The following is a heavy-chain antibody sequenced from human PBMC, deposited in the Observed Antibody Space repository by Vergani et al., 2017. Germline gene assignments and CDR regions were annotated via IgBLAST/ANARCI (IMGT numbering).Heavy chain of an antibody. CDR3: ARYQSRLSETYGMDV. D-gene: IGHD2-2*01. Sequence: VQLAESGGGRVQPGGSLRLSCAASGFTFSSYSMNWVRQAPGKGLEWVSYISSSSSTIYYADSVKGRFTISRDNAKNSLYLQMNSLRAEDTAVYYCARYQSRLSETYGMDVWGQGTTVTVSS. CDR1: GFTFSSYS. V-gene: IGHV3-48*01. CDR2: ISSSSSTI. J-gene: IGHJ6*02.